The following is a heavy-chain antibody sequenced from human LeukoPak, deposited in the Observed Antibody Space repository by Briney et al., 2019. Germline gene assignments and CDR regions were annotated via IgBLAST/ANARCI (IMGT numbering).Heavy chain of an antibody. V-gene: IGHV1-2*02. Sequence: AASVKVSCKASGYTFTDSFLQWVRQAPGQGLEWMGWINPNSGGTNYAQKFQGRVTMTRDTSIATPYMELSRLRSDDTAVYYCARPRRVTVTTGVGFGLGFWGQGTLVTVSS. CDR1: GYTFTDSF. CDR2: INPNSGGT. CDR3: ARPRRVTVTTGVGFGLGF. D-gene: IGHD4-17*01. J-gene: IGHJ4*02.